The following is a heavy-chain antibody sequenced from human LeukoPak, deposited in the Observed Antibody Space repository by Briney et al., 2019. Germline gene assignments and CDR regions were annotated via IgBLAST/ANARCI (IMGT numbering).Heavy chain of an antibody. D-gene: IGHD4-11*01. CDR3: AREGDYSDYGS. CDR2: ISSSGSTI. V-gene: IGHV3-48*04. CDR1: GFTFSSCS. J-gene: IGHJ5*02. Sequence: GGSLRLSCAASGFTFSSCSMNWVRQAPGKGLEWVSYISSSGSTIYYADSVKGRFTISRDNAKNSLYLQMNSLRAEDTAVYYCAREGDYSDYGSWGQGTLVTVSS.